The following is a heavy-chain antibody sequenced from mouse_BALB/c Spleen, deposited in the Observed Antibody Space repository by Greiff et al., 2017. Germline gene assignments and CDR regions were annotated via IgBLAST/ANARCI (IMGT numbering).Heavy chain of an antibody. CDR1: GFNIKDTY. V-gene: IGHV14-3*02. Sequence: VQLQQSGAELVKPGASVKLSCTASGFNIKDTYMHWVEQRPEQVLEWIGRIDPANGNTKYDPKFQGKATITADTSSNTAYLQLSSLTSEDTAVYYCADGYYYFDVWGAGSTGTVSS. J-gene: IGHJ1*01. D-gene: IGHD2-3*01. CDR3: ADGYYYFDV. CDR2: IDPANGNT.